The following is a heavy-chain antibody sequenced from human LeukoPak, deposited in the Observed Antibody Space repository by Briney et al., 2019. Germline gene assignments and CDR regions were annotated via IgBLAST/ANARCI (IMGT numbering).Heavy chain of an antibody. CDR2: IGHDGADK. J-gene: IGHJ4*02. D-gene: IGHD3-22*01. CDR3: ARNSDYYDYSPQSV. CDR1: GFTFSHYA. V-gene: IGHV3-30*04. Sequence: PGGSLRLSCAASGFTFSHYALRWVRQAPGKGLEWVALIGHDGADKYYADSVKGRFLISRNNSKNMLFLQMNSLIIEDTAVYYCARNSDYYDYSPQSVWGQGTLVTVS.